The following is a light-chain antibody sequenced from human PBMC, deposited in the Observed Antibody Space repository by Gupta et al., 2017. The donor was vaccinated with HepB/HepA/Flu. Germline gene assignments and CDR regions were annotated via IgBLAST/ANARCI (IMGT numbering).Light chain of an antibody. CDR1: QSISSY. V-gene: IGKV1-39*01. CDR3: QQSYSTRRT. CDR2: AAS. Sequence: DLQMTQPPSSLSASVGDRVTITCRASQSISSYLNWYQQKPGKAPKLLIYAASSLQSGVPSRFSGSGSGTDFTLTISSLQPEDFATYYCQQSYSTRRTFGQGTKVEIK. J-gene: IGKJ1*01.